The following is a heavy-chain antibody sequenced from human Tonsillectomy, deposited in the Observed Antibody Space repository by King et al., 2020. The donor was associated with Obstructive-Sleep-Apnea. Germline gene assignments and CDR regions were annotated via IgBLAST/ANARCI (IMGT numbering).Heavy chain of an antibody. CDR3: ASLGEFTMMGAFDY. V-gene: IGHV3-48*01. Sequence: VQLVESGGGLVQPGGSLRLSCAASGFTFSSYSMNWVRQAPGKGLEWVSYISSSSSTIYYAYSVKGRFTISRDNAKNSLYLQMNSLRAEDTAVYYCASLGEFTMMGAFDYWGQGTLVTVSS. CDR1: GFTFSSYS. D-gene: IGHD3-16*01. CDR2: ISSSSSTI. J-gene: IGHJ4*02.